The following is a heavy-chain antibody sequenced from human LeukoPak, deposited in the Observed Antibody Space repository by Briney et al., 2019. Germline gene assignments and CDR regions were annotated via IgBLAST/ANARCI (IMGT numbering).Heavy chain of an antibody. CDR3: ARLGAFVLYYDSSGYFDS. Sequence: SVKVSCKASGGTFSSYAISWVRQAPGQGLEWMGGIIPIFGTANYAQKFQGRVTITTDESTSTAYMELSSLRSDDTAVYYCARLGAFVLYYDSSGYFDSWGQGTLVTVSS. CDR2: IIPIFGTA. D-gene: IGHD3-22*01. J-gene: IGHJ4*02. CDR1: GGTFSSYA. V-gene: IGHV1-69*05.